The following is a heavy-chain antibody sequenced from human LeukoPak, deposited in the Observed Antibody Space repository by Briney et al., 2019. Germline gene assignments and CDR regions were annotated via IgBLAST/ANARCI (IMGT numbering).Heavy chain of an antibody. D-gene: IGHD3-10*01. CDR3: ARRYRVLLWFGGFDP. V-gene: IGHV4-61*02. CDR2: ISSSGST. Sequence: SETLSLTCTVSGDSISSGDYYWSWIRQPAGKGLEWIGRISSSGSTNYNPSLKSRVTISVDTSKNQFSLKLSSVTAADTAVYYCARRYRVLLWFGGFDPWGQGTLVTVSS. J-gene: IGHJ5*02. CDR1: GDSISSGDYY.